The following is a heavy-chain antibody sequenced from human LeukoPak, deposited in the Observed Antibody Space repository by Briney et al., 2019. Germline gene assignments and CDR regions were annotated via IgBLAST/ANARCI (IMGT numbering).Heavy chain of an antibody. CDR2: ISSSGSTI. D-gene: IGHD4-17*01. V-gene: IGHV3-11*04. J-gene: IGHJ6*03. CDR3: ARDAGTVTYRLLYYYYYMDV. CDR1: GFTFSDYY. Sequence: NTGGSLRLSCAASGFTFSDYYMSWIRQAPGKGLEWVSYISSSGSTIYYADSVKGRFTISRDNAKNSLYLQMNSLRAEDTAVYYCARDAGTVTYRLLYYYYYMDVWGKGTTVTVSS.